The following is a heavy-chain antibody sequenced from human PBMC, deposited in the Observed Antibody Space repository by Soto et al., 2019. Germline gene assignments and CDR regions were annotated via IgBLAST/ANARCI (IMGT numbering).Heavy chain of an antibody. J-gene: IGHJ4*02. CDR2: ISYGGTKK. V-gene: IGHV3-30-3*01. D-gene: IGHD4-17*01. CDR1: GFRLSDFA. CDR3: ASSDGDYDPYFDY. Sequence: QVQLVESGGGVVQPGRSLRLSCAASGFRLSDFAMHWVRQAPGKGLEWVAVISYGGTKKYFADSVKGRFTISRDNSKNTLYLQMNNLRADDTSVYYCASSDGDYDPYFDYWGQGTLVSVSS.